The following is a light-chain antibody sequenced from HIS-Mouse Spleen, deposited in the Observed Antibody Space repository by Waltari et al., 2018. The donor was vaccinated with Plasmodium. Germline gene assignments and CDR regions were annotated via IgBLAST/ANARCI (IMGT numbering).Light chain of an antibody. J-gene: IGLJ3*02. CDR2: KDS. Sequence: SYELTQPSSVSVSPGQTARYTCSGDVLAKQQDRGFQQKPGQAPVLVIYKDSERPSGIPERFSGSSSGTTVTLTISGAQVEDEADYYCYSAADNNRVFGGGTKLTVL. CDR3: YSAADNNRV. CDR1: VLAKQQ. V-gene: IGLV3-27*01.